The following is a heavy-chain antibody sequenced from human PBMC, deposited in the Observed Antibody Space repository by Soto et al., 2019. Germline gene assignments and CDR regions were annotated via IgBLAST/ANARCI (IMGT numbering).Heavy chain of an antibody. J-gene: IGHJ5*02. CDR3: ARELWFGELLGSAWFVP. V-gene: IGHV1-18*01. CDR1: GYTFTSYG. CDR2: ISAYNGNT. D-gene: IGHD3-10*01. Sequence: ASVKVSCKASGYTFTSYGISWVRQAPGQGLEWMGWISAYNGNTNYAQKLQGRVTMTTDTSTSTAYMELRSLRSDDTAVYYCARELWFGELLGSAWFVPWGQGTLVTVAS.